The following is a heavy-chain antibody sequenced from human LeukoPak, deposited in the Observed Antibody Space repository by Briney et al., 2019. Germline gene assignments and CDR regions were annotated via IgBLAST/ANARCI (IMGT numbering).Heavy chain of an antibody. CDR1: GFTFSLYE. Sequence: GGSLRLSCAASGFTFSLYEVNWVRQAPGKGLEWISYISRSGGTIYYADSVKGRFTTSRDSAKNSLYLQMNSLRVEDTAVYYCARDSLSSGWFLFDYWGQGALVTVSS. V-gene: IGHV3-48*03. CDR2: ISRSGGTI. CDR3: ARDSLSSGWFLFDY. D-gene: IGHD6-19*01. J-gene: IGHJ4*02.